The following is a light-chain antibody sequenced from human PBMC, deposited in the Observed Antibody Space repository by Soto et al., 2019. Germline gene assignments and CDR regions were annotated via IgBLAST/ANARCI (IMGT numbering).Light chain of an antibody. Sequence: QSALTQPASVSGSPGQSITISCTGTSSDVGSYNLVSWYQQHPGKAPKLMIYEGSKRPSGVSNRFSGSKSGNTASLTISGVQAEDEAEYYCCSYAGSSVAFGGGTMVTVL. CDR3: CSYAGSSVA. J-gene: IGLJ2*01. V-gene: IGLV2-23*01. CDR2: EGS. CDR1: SSDVGSYNL.